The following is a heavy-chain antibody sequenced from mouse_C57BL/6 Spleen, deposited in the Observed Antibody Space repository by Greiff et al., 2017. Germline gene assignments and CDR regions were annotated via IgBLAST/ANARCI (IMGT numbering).Heavy chain of an antibody. D-gene: IGHD1-1*01. CDR1: GFNINDDY. CDR3: TTLDTTVY. J-gene: IGHJ2*01. Sequence: EVKLMESGAELVRPGASVKLSCTASGFNINDDYMHWVKQRPEQGLEWIGWIDPENGGTEYAAKFQGKATITADTSSNTAYLQLSSLTSEDTAVXYCTTLDTTVYWGQGTTLTVSS. V-gene: IGHV14-4*01. CDR2: IDPENGGT.